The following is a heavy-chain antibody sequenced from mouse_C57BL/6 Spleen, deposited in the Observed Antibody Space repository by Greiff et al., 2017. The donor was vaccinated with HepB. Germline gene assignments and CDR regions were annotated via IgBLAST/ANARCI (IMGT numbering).Heavy chain of an antibody. J-gene: IGHJ1*03. CDR2: INPNYGTT. CDR3: ARSEDYDYGGYFDV. D-gene: IGHD2-4*01. CDR1: GYSFTDYN. V-gene: IGHV1-39*01. Sequence: VHVKQSGPELVKPGASVKISCKASGYSFTDYNMNWVKQSNGKSLEWIGVINPNYGTTSYNQKFKGKATLTVDQSSSTAYMQLNSLTSEDSAVYYCARSEDYDYGGYFDVWGTGTTVTVSS.